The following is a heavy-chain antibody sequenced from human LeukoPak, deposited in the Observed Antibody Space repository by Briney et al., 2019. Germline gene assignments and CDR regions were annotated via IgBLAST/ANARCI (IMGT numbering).Heavy chain of an antibody. J-gene: IGHJ3*02. CDR2: INPNSGGT. V-gene: IGHV1-2*02. CDR1: GYTFTGYY. Sequence: ASVKVSCKASGYTFTGYYMHWVRQAPGHGLEWMGWINPNSGGTNYAQKFQGRVTMTRDTSISTAYMELSRLRSDDTAVYYCARPHPGTDAFDIWGQGTMVTVSS. D-gene: IGHD3-10*01. CDR3: ARPHPGTDAFDI.